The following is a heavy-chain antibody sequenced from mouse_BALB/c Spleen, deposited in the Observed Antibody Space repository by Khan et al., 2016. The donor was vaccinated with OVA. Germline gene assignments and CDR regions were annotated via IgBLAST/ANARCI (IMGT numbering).Heavy chain of an antibody. CDR1: GFSLTSYG. CDR3: VRDDGGGNDAMDY. D-gene: IGHD2-1*01. CDR2: IWAGGST. V-gene: IGHV2-9*02. Sequence: QVQLKESGPGLVAPSQSLSITCTVSGFSLTSYGVYWVRQPPGKGLEWLGIIWAGGSTNYNSALMSRLSISKDNSKSQVFLKMNSLQTVDTAIYYWVRDDGGGNDAMDYWGQGTSVTVSS. J-gene: IGHJ4*01.